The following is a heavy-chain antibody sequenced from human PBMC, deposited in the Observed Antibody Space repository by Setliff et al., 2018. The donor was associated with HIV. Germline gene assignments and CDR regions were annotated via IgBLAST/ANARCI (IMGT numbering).Heavy chain of an antibody. CDR3: ARGSSGWPYYFDY. CDR1: GFTFSSHT. D-gene: IGHD6-19*01. J-gene: IGHJ4*02. Sequence: PGESLKISCADSGFTFSSHTMNWVRQAPGKGLEWVASISSSSDYIYYSDSVRGRFIVSRDNAIKSLHLQLNSLRAEDTAVYYCARGSSGWPYYFDYWGQGTLVTVSS. V-gene: IGHV3-21*01. CDR2: ISSSSDYI.